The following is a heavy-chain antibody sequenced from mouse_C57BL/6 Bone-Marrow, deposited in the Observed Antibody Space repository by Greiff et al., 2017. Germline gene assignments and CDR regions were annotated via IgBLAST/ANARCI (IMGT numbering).Heavy chain of an antibody. J-gene: IGHJ4*01. CDR2: IHPSDSDT. CDR3: AIRGVTTVVENAKDY. Sequence: KQSPGQGLEWIGRIHPSDSDTNYNQKFKGKATLTVDKSSSTAYMQLSSLTSEDSAVYYCAIRGVTTVVENAKDYWGQGTSVTVSS. D-gene: IGHD1-1*01. V-gene: IGHV1-74*01.